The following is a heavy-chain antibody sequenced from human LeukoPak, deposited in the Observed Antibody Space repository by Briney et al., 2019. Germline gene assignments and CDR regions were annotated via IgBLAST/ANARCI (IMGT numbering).Heavy chain of an antibody. D-gene: IGHD5-12*01. CDR3: ATFFGYDFGY. V-gene: IGHV3-72*01. Sequence: PGGSLRLSCAASGLTFGDHFLNWVRQAPGKGLEWVGRIRNKANSYTTEYAASVKARFTISRDDSKNSVYLRMNSLKAEDTAVYYCATFFGYDFGYWGEGALVTVSS. J-gene: IGHJ4*02. CDR2: IRNKANSYTT. CDR1: GLTFGDHF.